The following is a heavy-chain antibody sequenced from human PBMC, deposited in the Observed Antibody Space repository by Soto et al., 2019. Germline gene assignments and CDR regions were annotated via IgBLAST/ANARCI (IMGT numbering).Heavy chain of an antibody. CDR1: GGSFSGYY. Sequence: SETLSLTCAVYGGSFSGYYWSWIRQPPGKGLEWIGEINHSGSTNYNPSLKSRVTISVDTSKNQFSLKLSSVTAADTAVYYCASMYDYIWGSYRPSFDYWGQGTLVTVSS. D-gene: IGHD3-16*02. J-gene: IGHJ4*02. CDR3: ASMYDYIWGSYRPSFDY. CDR2: INHSGST. V-gene: IGHV4-34*01.